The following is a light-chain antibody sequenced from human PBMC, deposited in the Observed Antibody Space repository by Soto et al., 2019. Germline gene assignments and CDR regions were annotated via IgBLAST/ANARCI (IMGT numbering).Light chain of an antibody. CDR3: QQLNDYPVT. V-gene: IGKV1-5*03. CDR2: KAS. CDR1: QSISSW. Sequence: DIQMTQSPSTLSASVGDRVTITCRASQSISSWLAWYQQKPGKAPKLLIYKASTLKSGVPSRFSGSGSGTEFTLTISSLQPEDFATYYCQQLNDYPVTFGQGTKVDIK. J-gene: IGKJ1*01.